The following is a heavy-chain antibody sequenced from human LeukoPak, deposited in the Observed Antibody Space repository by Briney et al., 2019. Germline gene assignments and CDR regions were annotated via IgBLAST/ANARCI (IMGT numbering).Heavy chain of an antibody. V-gene: IGHV3-23*01. CDR1: GFTFSSYG. J-gene: IGHJ5*02. CDR2: ISGSGGST. Sequence: GGSLRLSCAASGFTFSSYGMSWVRQAPGKGLEWVSAISGSGGSTFYADSLKGRFTISRDTSKNTLLLQMNRLTAEDTAIYYCAKDPYSSSWYGGLDLWGQGTLVTVSS. CDR3: AKDPYSSSWYGGLDL. D-gene: IGHD6-13*01.